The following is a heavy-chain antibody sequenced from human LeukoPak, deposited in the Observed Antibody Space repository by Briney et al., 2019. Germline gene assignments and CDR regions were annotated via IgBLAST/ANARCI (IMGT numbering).Heavy chain of an antibody. Sequence: SETLSLTCTVSGYSISSGYYWGWIRQSPGKGLEWIGSIYHSGSTYYNPSLKSRVTISVDRSKNQFSLKLSSVTAADTAVYYCARVNILTGYYHDAFDIWGQGTMVTVSS. CDR1: GYSISSGYY. CDR2: IYHSGST. J-gene: IGHJ3*02. CDR3: ARVNILTGYYHDAFDI. D-gene: IGHD3-9*01. V-gene: IGHV4-38-2*02.